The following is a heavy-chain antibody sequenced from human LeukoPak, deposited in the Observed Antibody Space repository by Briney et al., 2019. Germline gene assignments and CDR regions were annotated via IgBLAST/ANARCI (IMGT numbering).Heavy chain of an antibody. CDR1: GYSFSSDW. V-gene: IGHV5-51*01. CDR2: IFPIDSET. J-gene: IGHJ6*02. CDR3: TRGCSGGSCSRDAMDV. D-gene: IGHD2-15*01. Sequence: GESLKISCKASGYSFSSDWIAWVRQMPGKGLEWMGIIFPIDSETTYSPSFQGQVTISADKSISTAYLQWSSLKASDTAMYYCTRGCSGGSCSRDAMDVWGQGTMVTVPS.